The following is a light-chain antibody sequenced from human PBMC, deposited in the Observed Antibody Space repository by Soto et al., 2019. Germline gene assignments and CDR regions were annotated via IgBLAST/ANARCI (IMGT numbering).Light chain of an antibody. J-gene: IGKJ4*01. CDR1: QGINSY. CDR2: TAS. Sequence: DIQMTQSPSFLSASVADIVIVTSRASQGINSYLAWYQQKPGKAPKLLIYTASTLQSGVPSRFSGSGSGTEFTLTITSLQPEDFAAYYCQQLYSYPLNCGGGTKGDIK. V-gene: IGKV1-9*01. CDR3: QQLYSYPLN.